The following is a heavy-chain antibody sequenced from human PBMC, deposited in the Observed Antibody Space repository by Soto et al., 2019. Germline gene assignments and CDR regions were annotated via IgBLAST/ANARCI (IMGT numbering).Heavy chain of an antibody. J-gene: IGHJ4*02. CDR1: GFSFSTYS. CDR2: ISRDSTTI. Sequence: EVQLVESGGGLEQPGGSLRLSCAASGFSFSTYSMNGVRQAPGKGLEWVSYISRDSTTIYYADSVKGRFTISRDNAENSLYLQMNSLSAEDAAVYYCARGGAYYGDYVPHWGQGTLVTVSS. V-gene: IGHV3-48*01. D-gene: IGHD4-17*01. CDR3: ARGGAYYGDYVPH.